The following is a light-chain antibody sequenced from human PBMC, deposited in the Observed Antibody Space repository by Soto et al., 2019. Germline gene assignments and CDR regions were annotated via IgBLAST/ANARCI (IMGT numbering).Light chain of an antibody. CDR1: QNVGSRY. Sequence: IVLTQSPGTLSLSPGERATLSCRASQNVGSRYLAWYQQKPGQAPRLXXYGASTRANGIPARFSGSGSGTEFTLTISSLQSEDFAVYDCQQYNNWPTITFGQGTRLEIK. J-gene: IGKJ5*01. V-gene: IGKV3-15*01. CDR3: QQYNNWPTIT. CDR2: GAS.